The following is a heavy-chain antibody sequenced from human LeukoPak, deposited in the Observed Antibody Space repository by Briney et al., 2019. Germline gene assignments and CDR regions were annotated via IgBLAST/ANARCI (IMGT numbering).Heavy chain of an antibody. Sequence: PGGSLRLSCAASGFTFSSYSMNWVRQAPGKGLEWVSSISSSSSYICYADSVKGRFTISRDNAKNSLYLQMNSLRAEDTAVYYCARATSGYFDYWGQGTLVTVSS. J-gene: IGHJ4*02. CDR3: ARATSGYFDY. CDR2: ISSSSSYI. D-gene: IGHD5-24*01. V-gene: IGHV3-21*01. CDR1: GFTFSSYS.